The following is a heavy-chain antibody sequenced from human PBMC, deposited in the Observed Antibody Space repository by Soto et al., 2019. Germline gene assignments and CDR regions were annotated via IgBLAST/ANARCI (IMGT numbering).Heavy chain of an antibody. CDR3: ARDPWAADY. CDR2: IYSGGST. V-gene: IGHV3-66*01. D-gene: IGHD3-16*01. Sequence: EVQLVESGGGLVQPGGSLRLSCAASGFTVSTKYMSWVRQAPGKGLEWVSVIYSGGSTFYADSVRGRFTISRDNSKNTVNLQMNSLRAEYTAAYYCARDPWAADYWGQGILVTVSS. CDR1: GFTVSTKY. J-gene: IGHJ4*02.